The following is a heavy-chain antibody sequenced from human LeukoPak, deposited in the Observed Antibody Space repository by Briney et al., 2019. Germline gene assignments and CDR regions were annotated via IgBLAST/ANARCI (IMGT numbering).Heavy chain of an antibody. CDR1: GASVSTYN. CDR2: IYYSGST. V-gene: IGHV4-59*02. CDR3: ARDTGSYYFDY. Sequence: SETLSLTCTVSGASVSTYNWSWLRQPPGKGLEWIAYIYYSGSTNYNPSLKSRATMSVDTSKNQFSLMLSSVTAADTAVYYCARDTGSYYFDYWGQGTLVTVSS. J-gene: IGHJ4*02. D-gene: IGHD1-26*01.